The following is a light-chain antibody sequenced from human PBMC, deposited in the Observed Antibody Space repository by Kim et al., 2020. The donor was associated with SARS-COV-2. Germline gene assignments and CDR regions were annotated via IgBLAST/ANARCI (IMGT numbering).Light chain of an antibody. CDR2: GKN. J-gene: IGLJ3*02. Sequence: SSALTQDPAVSVALGQTVRITCQGDSLRSYYASWYQQKPGQAPVLVIYGKNNRPSGIPDRFSGSSSGNTASLTITGAQAEDEADYYCNSRDSSGNPHWVFGGGTQLTVL. CDR1: SLRSYY. V-gene: IGLV3-19*01. CDR3: NSRDSSGNPHWV.